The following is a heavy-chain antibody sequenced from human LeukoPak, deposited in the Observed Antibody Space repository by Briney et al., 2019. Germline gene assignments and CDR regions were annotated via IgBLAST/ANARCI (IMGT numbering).Heavy chain of an antibody. J-gene: IGHJ4*02. CDR1: GATFTTFP. CDR2: IIPVFGRA. V-gene: IGHV1-69*13. Sequence: RASVKVSCKASGATFTTFPFTWVRQAPGQGLEWMGGIIPVFGRANYAEKFQGRVTITADESTATAYLELISLTSEDTALYYCARVVASTSIDSWGQGTLVTVSS. D-gene: IGHD2-15*01. CDR3: ARVVASTSIDS.